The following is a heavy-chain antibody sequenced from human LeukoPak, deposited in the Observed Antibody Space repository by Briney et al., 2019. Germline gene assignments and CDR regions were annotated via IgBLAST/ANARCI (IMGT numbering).Heavy chain of an antibody. J-gene: IGHJ3*02. V-gene: IGHV1-2*06. CDR1: GYTFTGYY. Sequence: GASVKVSRKASGYTFTGYYMHWVRPAPGQGLEWMGRINPNSGGTKYAQKFQGRVTMTTDTSISTAYMELSGLRSDDMAVYYCARGLVYCGGDCYQSERAFDIWGQGTMVSVSS. CDR2: INPNSGGT. CDR3: ARGLVYCGGDCYQSERAFDI. D-gene: IGHD2-21*01.